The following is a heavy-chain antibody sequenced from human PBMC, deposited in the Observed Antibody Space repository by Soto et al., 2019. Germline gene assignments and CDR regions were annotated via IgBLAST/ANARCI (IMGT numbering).Heavy chain of an antibody. CDR2: ITPMFGTT. CDR3: ARDFCSGGSCYGALYHSYGMDV. Sequence: SVKVSCKASGGTFSSYAVSWVRQAPGQGLEWMGTITPMFGTTNYAQKFQGGLTITADESSSTAYMELSSMRSEDTAVYYCARDFCSGGSCYGALYHSYGMDVWGQGTTVTVSS. J-gene: IGHJ6*02. D-gene: IGHD2-15*01. CDR1: GGTFSSYA. V-gene: IGHV1-69*13.